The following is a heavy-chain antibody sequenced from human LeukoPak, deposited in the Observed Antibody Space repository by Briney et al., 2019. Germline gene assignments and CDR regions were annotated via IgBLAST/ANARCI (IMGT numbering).Heavy chain of an antibody. J-gene: IGHJ4*02. CDR3: ARDGGNWNQEIDY. CDR1: GGSISSGSYY. V-gene: IGHV4-61*02. Sequence: SETLSLTCTVSGGSISSGSYYWSWIRQPAGEGLEWIGRIYTSGSTNYNPSLKSRVTISVDTSKNQFSLKLSSVTAADTAVYYCARDGGNWNQEIDYWGQGTLVTVSS. D-gene: IGHD1-20*01. CDR2: IYTSGST.